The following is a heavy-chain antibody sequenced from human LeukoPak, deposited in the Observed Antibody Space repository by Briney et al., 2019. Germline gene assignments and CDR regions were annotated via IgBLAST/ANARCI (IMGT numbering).Heavy chain of an antibody. V-gene: IGHV1-69*13. J-gene: IGHJ4*02. CDR3: ARTRAPYDSSGYYPDDY. D-gene: IGHD3-22*01. CDR1: GGTFSSYA. Sequence: SVKVTCKASGGTFSSYAISWVRRAPGQGLEWMGGIIPIFGTANYAQKFQGRVTITADESTSTAYMELSSLRSEDTAVYYCARTRAPYDSSGYYPDDYWGQGTLVTVSS. CDR2: IIPIFGTA.